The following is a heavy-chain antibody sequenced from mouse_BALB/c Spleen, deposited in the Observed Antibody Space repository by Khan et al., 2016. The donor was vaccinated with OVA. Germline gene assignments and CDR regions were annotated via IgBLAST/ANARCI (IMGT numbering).Heavy chain of an antibody. V-gene: IGHV1S136*01. Sequence: VQLKQSGPELVKPGASVKMSCKASGYTFTSYVMHWVKQKPGQGLEWIGYIYPYNDDTKYNEKFKGKATLTSDKSSSTAYMELNSLTSEDSAVYYCAKNYRSDLYFYYWGEGTTLAVSS. CDR2: IYPYNDDT. CDR1: GYTFTSYV. D-gene: IGHD2-14*01. J-gene: IGHJ2*01. CDR3: AKNYRSDLYFYY.